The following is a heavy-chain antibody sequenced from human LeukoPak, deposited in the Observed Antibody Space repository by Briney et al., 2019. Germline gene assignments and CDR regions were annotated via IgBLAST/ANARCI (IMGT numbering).Heavy chain of an antibody. D-gene: IGHD6-19*01. J-gene: IGHJ4*02. Sequence: SQTLSLTCVVSGDSVSSKNGAWNWIRQSPSRGLEWLGRTYYRSKWYNDYAESMEGRMTISQDTSKNQYSLHLNSVTPDDTAVYCCARDFGTTGWHTFDYWGQGTLVTVSS. CDR2: TYYRSKWYN. CDR1: GDSVSSKNGA. CDR3: ARDFGTTGWHTFDY. V-gene: IGHV6-1*01.